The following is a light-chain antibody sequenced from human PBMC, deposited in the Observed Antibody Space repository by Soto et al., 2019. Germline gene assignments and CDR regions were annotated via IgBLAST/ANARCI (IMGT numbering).Light chain of an antibody. J-gene: IGKJ4*01. CDR1: QSISSS. V-gene: IGKV1-39*01. CDR2: AAS. CDR3: QQSYSTPRT. Sequence: DIQMTQSPSSLSASVGDRVTITCRASQSISSSLNWYQQKPGKAPKLLIYAASSLKSGVPSRFSVSGSGTDFILTISSLQPEDFAAYYCQQSYSTPRTFGGGTKVDIK.